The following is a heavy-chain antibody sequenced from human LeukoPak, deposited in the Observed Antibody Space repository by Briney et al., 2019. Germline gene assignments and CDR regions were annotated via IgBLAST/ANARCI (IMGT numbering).Heavy chain of an antibody. D-gene: IGHD2-15*01. CDR2: ISTSSSYI. V-gene: IGHV3-21*01. Sequence: GGSLRLSCTASGFTFSSYGVNWVRQAPGKGLERVSSISTSSSYIYYADSVKGRFTISRDNARNSLYLQMNTLRAEDTAVYSCARGADGVSSNSRGWFDPWGQGTLVTVSS. CDR3: ARGADGVSSNSRGWFDP. J-gene: IGHJ5*02. CDR1: GFTFSSYG.